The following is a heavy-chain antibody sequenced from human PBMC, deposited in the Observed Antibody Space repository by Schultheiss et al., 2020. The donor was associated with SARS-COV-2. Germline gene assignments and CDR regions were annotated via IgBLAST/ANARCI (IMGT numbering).Heavy chain of an antibody. D-gene: IGHD1-1*01. Sequence: GGSLRLSCAASGFTFSSYWMSWVRQAPGKGLEWVAVISYDGSNKYYADSVKGRFTISRDNTKKSLYLEMNSLRAEDTAVYYCARENWKSLDFWGQGTVVTVSS. CDR2: ISYDGSNK. CDR3: ARENWKSLDF. CDR1: GFTFSSYW. V-gene: IGHV3-30*03. J-gene: IGHJ4*02.